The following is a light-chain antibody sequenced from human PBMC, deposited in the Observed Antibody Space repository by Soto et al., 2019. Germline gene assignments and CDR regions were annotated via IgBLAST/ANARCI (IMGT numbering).Light chain of an antibody. J-gene: IGLJ1*01. Sequence: QSALTQPASVSGCPGQSITISCTGTRSDVGGYNYVSWYQQHPGKAPKLMIYEVSNRPSGVSNRFSGSKSGNTASLTISGLQAEDEADYYCSSYTSSTTYVFGTGTKVTVL. V-gene: IGLV2-14*01. CDR1: RSDVGGYNY. CDR2: EVS. CDR3: SSYTSSTTYV.